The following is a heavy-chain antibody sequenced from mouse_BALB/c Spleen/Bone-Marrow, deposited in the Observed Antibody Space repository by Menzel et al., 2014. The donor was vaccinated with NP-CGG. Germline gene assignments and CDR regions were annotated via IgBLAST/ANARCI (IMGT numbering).Heavy chain of an antibody. V-gene: IGHV5-9-3*01. CDR2: ISSGGSYT. D-gene: IGHD2-4*01. CDR3: ARHAYYDQTEVSFVY. J-gene: IGHJ3*01. Sequence: DVHLVESGGGLVKPGGSLKLSCAASGFTFSSYAMSWVRQTPEKRLEWVATISSGGSYTYYPDSVKGRFTISRDNAKNTLYLQMSSLRSEDTAMYYCARHAYYDQTEVSFVYWGQGTLVTVSA. CDR1: GFTFSSYA.